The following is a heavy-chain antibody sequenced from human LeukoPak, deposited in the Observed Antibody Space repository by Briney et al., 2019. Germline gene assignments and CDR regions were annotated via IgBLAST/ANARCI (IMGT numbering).Heavy chain of an antibody. CDR3: ARRRGSYYSDGMDV. CDR2: IYYNGST. V-gene: IGHV4-39*01. CDR1: CGFVISSYFF. D-gene: IGHD1-26*01. Sequence: PSGTLLLTCTVSCGFVISSYFFLGVIPPPPRKGLGVAGSIYYNGSTYYNPSLKSRVTISVDTSKSQFSLKLSSVTPADTAVYYCARRRGSYYSDGMDVWGQGTTVTVSS. J-gene: IGHJ6*02.